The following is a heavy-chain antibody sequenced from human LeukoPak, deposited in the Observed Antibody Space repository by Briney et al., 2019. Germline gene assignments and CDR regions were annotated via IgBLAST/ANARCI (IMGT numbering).Heavy chain of an antibody. J-gene: IGHJ5*02. CDR1: GFTFSSYA. V-gene: IGHV3-30*04. CDR2: ISYDGSNK. CDR3: ARELVVAGTGNWFDP. Sequence: GRSLRLSCAASGFTFSSYAMHWVRQAPGKGLEWVAVISYDGSNKYYADSVKGRFTISRDNSKNTLYLQMNSLRAEDTAVYYCARELVVAGTGNWFDPWGQGTLVTVSS. D-gene: IGHD6-19*01.